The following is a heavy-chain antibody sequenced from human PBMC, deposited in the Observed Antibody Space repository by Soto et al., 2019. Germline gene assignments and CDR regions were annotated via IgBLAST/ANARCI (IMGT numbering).Heavy chain of an antibody. J-gene: IGHJ4*02. CDR3: AKDTYYHDSTGYYVFDY. V-gene: IGHV3-30*18. Sequence: QVQLVESGGGVVQPGRPLRLSCAASGSPFRSYGMHWVRQAPGKGLGWVAAISYDGSNKNYVDSVKGRFTISRDNSENTLYLQMNSLRAEDAAVYYCAKDTYYHDSTGYYVFDYWGQGTLVTVSS. CDR2: ISYDGSNK. CDR1: GSPFRSYG. D-gene: IGHD3-22*01.